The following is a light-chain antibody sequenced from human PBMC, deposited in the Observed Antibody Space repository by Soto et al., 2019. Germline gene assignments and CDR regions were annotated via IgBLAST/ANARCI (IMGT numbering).Light chain of an antibody. CDR3: QQRSNWPPG. J-gene: IGKJ4*01. Sequence: EIVLTQSPATLSLSPVERATLSCSASQSVSSYLAWYQQKPGQAPRLLIYDASNRANGIPARFSGSGSVTDFTLTISSLETEDFAVYYCQQRSNWPPGFGGGTKVEIK. V-gene: IGKV3-11*01. CDR1: QSVSSY. CDR2: DAS.